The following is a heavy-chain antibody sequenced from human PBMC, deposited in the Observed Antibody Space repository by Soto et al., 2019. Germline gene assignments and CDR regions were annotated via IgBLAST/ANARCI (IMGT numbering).Heavy chain of an antibody. J-gene: IGHJ4*02. CDR2: ISSTTNYI. CDR1: GFTFTRYS. Sequence: VGSLRLSCAASGFTFTRYSMNWVRQAPGKGLEWVSSISSTTNYIYYGDSMKGRFTIPRDNAKNSLYLEMNSLRAGDTAVYYCARESEDLTSNFDYWGQGTLVTVSS. CDR3: ARESEDLTSNFDY. V-gene: IGHV3-21*06.